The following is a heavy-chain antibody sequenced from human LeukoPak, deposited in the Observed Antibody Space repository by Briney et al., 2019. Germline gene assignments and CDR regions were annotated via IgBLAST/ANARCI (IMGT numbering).Heavy chain of an antibody. J-gene: IGHJ6*03. CDR2: IWYDGSNK. V-gene: IGHV3-33*01. D-gene: IGHD2-15*01. Sequence: GGSLRLSCAASGFTFSSYGMRWVRQAPGKGLEWVAVIWYDGSNKYYADSVKGRFTISRDNSKNTLYLQMNSLRAEDTAVYSCASGTGLGDYYYMDVWGKGTTVTVSS. CDR3: ASGTGLGDYYYMDV. CDR1: GFTFSSYG.